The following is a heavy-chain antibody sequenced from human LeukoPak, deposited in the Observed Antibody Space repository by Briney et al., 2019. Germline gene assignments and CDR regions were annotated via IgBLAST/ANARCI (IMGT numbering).Heavy chain of an antibody. CDR3: ARDLLGWELHYFDY. V-gene: IGHV3-21*01. Sequence: GGSLRLSCAASGFTFSTYNMNWVRQAPGKGLEWVSSISGSSSYIYYADSVKGRFSISRDNAKNSLYLQMNSLRDEDTGVYYCARDLLGWELHYFDYWGQGTLVTVSS. J-gene: IGHJ4*02. D-gene: IGHD1-26*01. CDR2: ISGSSSYI. CDR1: GFTFSTYN.